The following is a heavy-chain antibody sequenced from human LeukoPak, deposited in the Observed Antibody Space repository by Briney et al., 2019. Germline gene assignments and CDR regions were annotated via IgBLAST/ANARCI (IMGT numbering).Heavy chain of an antibody. V-gene: IGHV4-4*02. Sequence: PSETLSLTCAVSGGSIRSGKWWSWVRQSPGKGLEWIGEIYLSGSTNYNPSLKNRVTISVDRSKNQFSLKLSSVTAADTAVYYCARHSGGSSGYRRGNYFDYWGQGTLVTVSS. J-gene: IGHJ4*02. CDR3: ARHSGGSSGYRRGNYFDY. CDR1: GGSIRSGKW. D-gene: IGHD3-22*01. CDR2: IYLSGST.